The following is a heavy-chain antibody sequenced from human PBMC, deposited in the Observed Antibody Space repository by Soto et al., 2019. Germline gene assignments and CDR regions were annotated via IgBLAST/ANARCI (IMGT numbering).Heavy chain of an antibody. V-gene: IGHV4-4*02. CDR1: SGSVINNNW. D-gene: IGHD2-21*01. Sequence: SETLSLTCAVSSGSVINNNWWSWLRQPPGKGLEWIGEIFHSGSTNYNPSLKSRVTISLDKSMNQFSLRLNSVTAADTAVYYCARIPDYYSGMDVWGQGTTVTVSS. J-gene: IGHJ6*02. CDR3: ARIPDYYSGMDV. CDR2: IFHSGST.